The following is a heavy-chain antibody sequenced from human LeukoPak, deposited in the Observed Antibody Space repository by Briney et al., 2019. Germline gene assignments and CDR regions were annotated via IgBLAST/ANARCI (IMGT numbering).Heavy chain of an antibody. Sequence: ASVKVSCKASGYTFTGYYMHWVRQAPGQGLELMGWINPNSGGTNYAQKFQGRVTMTSDTSISTAYMELSKLRSDDTAVYYCAREYYYDSSGYYYVALKVFDYWGQGTLVTVSS. V-gene: IGHV1-2*02. D-gene: IGHD3-22*01. CDR1: GYTFTGYY. CDR3: AREYYYDSSGYYYVALKVFDY. CDR2: INPNSGGT. J-gene: IGHJ4*02.